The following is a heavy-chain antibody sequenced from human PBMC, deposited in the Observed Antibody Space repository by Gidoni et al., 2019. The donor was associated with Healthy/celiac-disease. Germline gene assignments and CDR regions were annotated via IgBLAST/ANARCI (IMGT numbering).Heavy chain of an antibody. CDR1: GFTFSSYA. J-gene: IGHJ5*02. V-gene: IGHV3-30-3*01. CDR3: ARAGYDFWSGYYSGWFDP. CDR2: ISYDGSNK. Sequence: QVQLVASGGGVVQPGRSLRLSCAASGFTFSSYAMHWVRQAPGKGLEWVAVISYDGSNKYYADSVKGRFTISRDNSKNTLYLQMNSLRAEDTAVYYCARAGYDFWSGYYSGWFDPWGQGTLVTVSS. D-gene: IGHD3-3*01.